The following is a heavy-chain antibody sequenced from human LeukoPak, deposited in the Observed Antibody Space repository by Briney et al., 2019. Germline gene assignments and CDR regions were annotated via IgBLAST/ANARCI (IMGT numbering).Heavy chain of an antibody. CDR1: GFTFSSYA. J-gene: IGHJ3*02. V-gene: IGHV3-23*01. D-gene: IGHD4-17*01. Sequence: GGSLRLSCAASGFTFSSYAMSWVRQAPGKGLEWVSAISGSGGSTYYADSVKGRFTISRDNAKNSLYLQMNSLRAEDTAVYYCARDYGDYEDAFDIWGQGTMVTVSS. CDR3: ARDYGDYEDAFDI. CDR2: ISGSGGST.